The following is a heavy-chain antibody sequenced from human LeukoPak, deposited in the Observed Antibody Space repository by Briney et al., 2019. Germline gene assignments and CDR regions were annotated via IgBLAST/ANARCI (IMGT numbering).Heavy chain of an antibody. D-gene: IGHD1-1*01. J-gene: IGHJ4*02. Sequence: GGSLRLSCAASGFTFSSYSMNWVRQAPGKGLEWVSSISSSSSYIYYADSVKGRFTISRDNAKNSLYLQMNSLRAEDTAEYYCARNREGLSYNYWGQGTLVTVSS. CDR2: ISSSSSYI. CDR3: ARNREGLSYNY. V-gene: IGHV3-21*01. CDR1: GFTFSSYS.